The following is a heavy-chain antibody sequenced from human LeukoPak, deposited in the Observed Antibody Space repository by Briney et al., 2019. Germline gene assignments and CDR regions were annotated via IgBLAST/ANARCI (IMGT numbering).Heavy chain of an antibody. CDR3: ARAEWLYSSSFDY. V-gene: IGHV4-30-4*08. Sequence: SETLSLTCTVSGGSISSGDYYWSWIRQPPGKGLEWIGYIYYSGSTYYNPSLKSRVTISVDTSKNQFSLKLSSVTAADTAVYYCARAEWLYSSSFDYWGQGTLVTVSS. CDR2: IYYSGST. CDR1: GGSISSGDYY. J-gene: IGHJ4*02. D-gene: IGHD6-6*01.